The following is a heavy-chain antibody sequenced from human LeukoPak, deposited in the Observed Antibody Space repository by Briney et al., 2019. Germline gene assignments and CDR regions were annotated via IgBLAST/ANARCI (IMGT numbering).Heavy chain of an antibody. J-gene: IGHJ3*02. V-gene: IGHV3-53*01. D-gene: IGHD3-3*01. CDR3: AREGYEDAFDI. Sequence: GGSLRLSCAASGFTVSSNYMSWVRQAPGKGLEWVPVIYSGGSTYYADSVKGRFTISRDNSKNTLYLQMNSLRAEDTAVYYCAREGYEDAFDIWGQGTMVTVSS. CDR1: GFTVSSNY. CDR2: IYSGGST.